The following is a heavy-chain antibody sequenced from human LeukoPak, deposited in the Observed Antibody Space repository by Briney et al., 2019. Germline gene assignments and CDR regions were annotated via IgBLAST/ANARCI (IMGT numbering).Heavy chain of an antibody. CDR2: INSDGSTT. CDR3: ARRDVLEI. J-gene: IGHJ3*02. Sequence: GGSLRLSCAASGFALSSYWMHWVRQVPGKELVWVSRINSDGSTTGYADSVKGRFTISRDNAKNTLYLQMNSLRAEDTAVYYCARRDVLEIWGQGTLVTVSS. V-gene: IGHV3-74*01. CDR1: GFALSSYW.